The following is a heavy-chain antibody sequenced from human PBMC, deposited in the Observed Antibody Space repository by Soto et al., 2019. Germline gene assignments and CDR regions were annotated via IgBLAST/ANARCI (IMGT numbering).Heavy chain of an antibody. J-gene: IGHJ4*02. V-gene: IGHV3-7*04. CDR1: GFTFSSYW. Sequence: EVQLVESGGGLVQPGGSLRLSCAASGFTFSSYWMTWVRQAPGKGLEWVANIKEDGSEKYYVDSVKGRFTISRDNAQNSLSLQMNRLSAEDTDVYYCVRDHLGYCSTGGCSWSEYIDYWGQGTLVTVSS. D-gene: IGHD2-15*01. CDR2: IKEDGSEK. CDR3: VRDHLGYCSTGGCSWSEYIDY.